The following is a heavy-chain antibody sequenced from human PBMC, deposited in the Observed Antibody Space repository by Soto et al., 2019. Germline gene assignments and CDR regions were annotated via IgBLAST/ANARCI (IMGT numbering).Heavy chain of an antibody. J-gene: IGHJ4*02. CDR2: IYSTGTT. CDR3: AKDGRGSGSHYNSFGY. CDR1: GFTVGNNY. Sequence: PGGSLRLSXAASGFTVGNNYMGWVRQAPGKGLEWVSLIYSTGTTKYADSVKGRFTVSRDNAKNTLYLQMSSLRAEDTAVYYCAKDGRGSGSHYNSFGYWGQGTLVTVSS. V-gene: IGHV3-53*01. D-gene: IGHD3-10*01.